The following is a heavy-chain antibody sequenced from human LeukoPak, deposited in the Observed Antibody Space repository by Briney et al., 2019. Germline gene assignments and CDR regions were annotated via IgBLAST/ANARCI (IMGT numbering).Heavy chain of an antibody. CDR3: AREWGTLPNLDS. D-gene: IGHD3-16*01. J-gene: IGHJ4*02. V-gene: IGHV3-21*01. Sequence: PGGSLRLSCAASGFTFSSYSMNWVRQAPGKGLEWVSSISGSGSYIQYADPVKGRFTISRDNAKNSLYLQMNSLRAEDTGVYYCAREWGTLPNLDSWGQGTLVTVSS. CDR1: GFTFSSYS. CDR2: ISGSGSYI.